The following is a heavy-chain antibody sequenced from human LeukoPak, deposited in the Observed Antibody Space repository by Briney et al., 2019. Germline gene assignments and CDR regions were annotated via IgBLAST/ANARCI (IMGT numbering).Heavy chain of an antibody. J-gene: IGHJ4*02. V-gene: IGHV1-2*02. CDR1: GYTFTGYY. CDR3: ARTGYHQQWLVWVKVTPPRGPLDY. D-gene: IGHD6-19*01. Sequence: ASVKVSCKASGYTFTGYYMHWVRQAPGQGLEWMGWINPNSGGTNYAQKLQGRVTMTTDTSTSTAYMELRSLRSDDTAVYYCARTGYHQQWLVWVKVTPPRGPLDYWGQGTLVTVSS. CDR2: INPNSGGT.